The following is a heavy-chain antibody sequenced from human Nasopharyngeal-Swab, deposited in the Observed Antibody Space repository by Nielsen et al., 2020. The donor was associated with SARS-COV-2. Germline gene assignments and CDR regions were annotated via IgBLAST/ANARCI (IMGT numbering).Heavy chain of an antibody. CDR3: ARDWAHYYGSGALLLWWFDP. J-gene: IGHJ5*02. D-gene: IGHD3-10*01. CDR1: GFTFSSYA. Sequence: GGSLRLSCAASGFTFSSYAMHWVRQAPGKGLEWVAVISYDGSNKYYADSVKGRSTISRDNSKNTLYLQMNSLRAEDTAVYYCARDWAHYYGSGALLLWWFDPWGQGTLGTVSS. CDR2: ISYDGSNK. V-gene: IGHV3-30-3*01.